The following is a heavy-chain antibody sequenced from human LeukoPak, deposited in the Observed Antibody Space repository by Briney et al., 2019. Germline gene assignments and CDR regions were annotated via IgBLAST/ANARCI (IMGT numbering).Heavy chain of an antibody. J-gene: IGHJ6*02. V-gene: IGHV3-23*01. CDR2: IRGSGGST. Sequence: GGSLRLSCATSGFTFSSYAMSWVRQAPGKGLEWDSAIRGSGGSTYYADSVKGRFTISRDNSKNTLYLQMNSLRAEDTAVYYCAKGTSPYYYGMDVWGQGTTVTVSS. D-gene: IGHD1-7*01. CDR3: AKGTSPYYYGMDV. CDR1: GFTFSSYA.